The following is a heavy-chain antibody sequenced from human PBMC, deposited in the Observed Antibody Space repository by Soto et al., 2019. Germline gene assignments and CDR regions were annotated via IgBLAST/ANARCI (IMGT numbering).Heavy chain of an antibody. CDR1: GGTFSSYA. D-gene: IGHD3-16*02. V-gene: IGHV1-69*13. CDR2: IIPIFGTA. CDR3: AGIMVTFGGVIVHYYFDY. Sequence: SVKVSCKASGGTFSSYAISWVRQAPGQGLEWMGGIIPIFGTANYAQKFQGRVTITADESTSTAYMELSSLRSEDTAVYYCAGIMVTFGGVIVHYYFDYWGQGTLVTVSS. J-gene: IGHJ4*02.